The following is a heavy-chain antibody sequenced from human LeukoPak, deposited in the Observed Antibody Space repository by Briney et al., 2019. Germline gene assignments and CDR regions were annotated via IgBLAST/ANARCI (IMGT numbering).Heavy chain of an antibody. D-gene: IGHD6-19*01. Sequence: GGSLRLSCAASGFIFTNYFMSWVRQAPGKGLEWVASIKHDGSEKYYVDSVRGRFTISRDNTMNSLYLQMSSLRAEDTAVYYCTRDLHSSGWLIGRYYYYGMDVWGQGTTVTVSS. CDR2: IKHDGSEK. CDR3: TRDLHSSGWLIGRYYYYGMDV. CDR1: GFIFTNYF. J-gene: IGHJ6*02. V-gene: IGHV3-7*01.